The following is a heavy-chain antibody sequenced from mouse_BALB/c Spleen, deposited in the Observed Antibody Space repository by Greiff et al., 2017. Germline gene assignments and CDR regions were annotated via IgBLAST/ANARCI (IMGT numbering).Heavy chain of an antibody. CDR2: ISSGSSTI. CDR3: ERGGRILRGGSSYWYFDV. D-gene: IGHD1-1*01. CDR1: GFTFSSFG. Sequence: EVQLVESGGGLVQPGGSRKLSCAASGFTFSSFGMHWVRQAPEKGLEWVAYISSGSSTIYYADTVKGRFTISRDNPKNTLFLQMTSLRSEDTAMYYCERGGRILRGGSSYWYFDVWGAGTTVTVSS. V-gene: IGHV5-17*02. J-gene: IGHJ1*01.